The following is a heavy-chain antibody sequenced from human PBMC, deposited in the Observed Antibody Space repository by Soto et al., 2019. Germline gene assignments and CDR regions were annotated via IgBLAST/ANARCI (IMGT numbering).Heavy chain of an antibody. CDR1: GGSISSYY. D-gene: IGHD6-19*01. CDR3: ARGLTRYSSGWYDY. V-gene: IGHV4-59*01. CDR2: IYYSGST. J-gene: IGHJ4*02. Sequence: QVQLQESGPGLVKPSETLSLTCTVSGGSISSYYWSWIRQPPGKGLEWIGYIYYSGSTNYNPSLKSRVTLSVDTSKNQFSLKLSSVTAADTAVYYCARGLTRYSSGWYDYWGQGTLVTVSS.